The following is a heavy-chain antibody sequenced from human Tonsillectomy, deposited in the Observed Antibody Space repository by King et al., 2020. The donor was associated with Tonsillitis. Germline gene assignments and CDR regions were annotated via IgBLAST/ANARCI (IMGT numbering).Heavy chain of an antibody. CDR2: IYYSGST. D-gene: IGHD5-24*01. J-gene: IGHJ3*02. CDR3: ARWRWLTPSRAFDI. V-gene: IGHV4-59*01. Sequence: QLQESGPGLVKPSETLSLTCTVSGGSISSYYWSWIRQPPGKGLEWIGYIYYSGSTNYNPSLKSRVSISVDTSKNQFSLKLSSVTAADTAVYYCARWRWLTPSRAFDIWGQGTMVTVSS. CDR1: GGSISSYY.